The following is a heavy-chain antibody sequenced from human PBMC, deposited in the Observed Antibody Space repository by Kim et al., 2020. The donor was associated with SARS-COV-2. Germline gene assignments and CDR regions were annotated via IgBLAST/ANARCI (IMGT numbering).Heavy chain of an antibody. CDR2: ISGSGSHI. D-gene: IGHD5-18*01. J-gene: IGHJ4*02. CDR1: GFTFSSYK. CDR3: ARGTRPDTAMVLDY. Sequence: GGSLRLSCAASGFTFSSYKMNWVRQAPGKGLEWVSCISGSGSHIYYADSVKGRFTISRDNAKNSLYLQMNSLRAEDTAVYYCARGTRPDTAMVLDYWSQGTLVTVSS. V-gene: IGHV3-48*03.